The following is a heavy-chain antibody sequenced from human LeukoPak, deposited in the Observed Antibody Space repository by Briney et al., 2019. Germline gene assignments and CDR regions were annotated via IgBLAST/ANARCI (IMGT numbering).Heavy chain of an antibody. Sequence: PGGSLRLSCAASGFTFDDYAMHWVRQAPGKGLEWVSGISWNSGSIGYADSVKGRFTISRDNAKNSLYLQMNSLKTEDTAVYYCTTGGIQLWFAFDYWGQGTLVTVSS. CDR2: ISWNSGSI. J-gene: IGHJ4*02. V-gene: IGHV3-9*01. CDR3: TTGGIQLWFAFDY. CDR1: GFTFDDYA. D-gene: IGHD5-18*01.